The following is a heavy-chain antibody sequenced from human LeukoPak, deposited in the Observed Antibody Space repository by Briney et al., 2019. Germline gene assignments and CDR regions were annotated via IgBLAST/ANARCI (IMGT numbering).Heavy chain of an antibody. V-gene: IGHV5-51*01. CDR2: IYPGDSDT. J-gene: IGHJ4*02. Sequence: GESLKISCKGSGYSFTSYWIGWVRQMPGKGLEWMGIIYPGDSDTRCSPSFQGQVTISADKSISTAYLQWSSLKASDTAMYYCARGRGLTGTTVYFDYWGQGTLVTVSS. CDR1: GYSFTSYW. D-gene: IGHD1-7*01. CDR3: ARGRGLTGTTVYFDY.